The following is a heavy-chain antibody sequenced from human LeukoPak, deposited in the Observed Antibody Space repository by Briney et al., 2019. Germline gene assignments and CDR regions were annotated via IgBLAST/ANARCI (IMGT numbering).Heavy chain of an antibody. CDR1: GYTFTSYD. J-gene: IGHJ3*02. CDR3: ARGLVSSSWLRGLDAFDI. Sequence: ASVKVSCKASGYTFTSYDINWVRQATGQGVERMGWMNPNSGNTGYAQKFQGRVTMTRNTSISTAYMELSSLRSEDTAVYYCARGLVSSSWLRGLDAFDIWGQGTMVTVSS. V-gene: IGHV1-8*01. CDR2: MNPNSGNT. D-gene: IGHD6-13*01.